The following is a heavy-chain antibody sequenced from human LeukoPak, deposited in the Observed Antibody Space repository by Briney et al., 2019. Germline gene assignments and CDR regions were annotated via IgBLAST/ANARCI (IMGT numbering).Heavy chain of an antibody. J-gene: IGHJ4*02. CDR2: INSDGSST. D-gene: IGHD1-26*01. CDR3: ASDATTTIFNY. CDR1: GFTFSSYW. Sequence: PGGSLRLSCAASGFTFSSYWMHWVRQAPGKGLVWVSRINSDGSSTSHADSVKGRFTISRDNAKNTLYLQMNSLRAEDTAVYYCASDATTTIFNYWGQGTLVTVSS. V-gene: IGHV3-74*01.